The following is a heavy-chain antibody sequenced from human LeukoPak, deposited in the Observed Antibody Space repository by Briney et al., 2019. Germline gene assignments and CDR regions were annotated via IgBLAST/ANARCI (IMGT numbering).Heavy chain of an antibody. J-gene: IGHJ4*02. V-gene: IGHV3-21*01. CDR1: GFNFSSYS. CDR2: ISSSSSYI. D-gene: IGHD3-10*01. Sequence: PGGSLRLSCAASGFNFSSYSMDLVRQAPGKGLEWVSSISSSSSYIYYADSVKGRFTISRDNAKNSLYLQMNSLRAEDTAVYYCARDSFEPVRGVIIELRDYWGQGTLVTVSS. CDR3: ARDSFEPVRGVIIELRDY.